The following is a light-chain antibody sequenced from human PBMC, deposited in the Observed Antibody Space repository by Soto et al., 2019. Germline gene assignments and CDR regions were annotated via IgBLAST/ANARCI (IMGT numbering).Light chain of an antibody. CDR3: SSYTTTNTLV. Sequence: QSALTQPASVSGSPGQSIAISCTGTSSDVGGYNYVSWYQQHPGKAPKLIIYEVSRRPSGVSDRFSGSKSGNTASLTISGLQAEDEADYYCSSYTTTNTLVFGGGTKVTVL. J-gene: IGLJ3*02. V-gene: IGLV2-14*01. CDR2: EVS. CDR1: SSDVGGYNY.